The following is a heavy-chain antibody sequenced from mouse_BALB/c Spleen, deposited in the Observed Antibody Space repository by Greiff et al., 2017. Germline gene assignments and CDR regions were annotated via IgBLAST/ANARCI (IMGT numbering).Heavy chain of an antibody. CDR3: AREDPLFYCDY. Sequence: VQLKESGPGLVKPSQSLSLTCSVTGYSITSGYYWNWIRQFPGNKLEWMGYISYDGSNNYNPSLKNRISITRDTSKNQFFLKLNSVTTEDTATYYCAREDPLFYCDYWGQGTTLTVSS. V-gene: IGHV3-6*02. J-gene: IGHJ2*01. CDR2: ISYDGSN. CDR1: GYSITSGYY.